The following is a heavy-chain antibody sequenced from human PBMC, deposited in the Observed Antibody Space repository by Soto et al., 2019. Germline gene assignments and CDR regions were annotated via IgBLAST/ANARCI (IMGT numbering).Heavy chain of an antibody. CDR2: IYYSGST. J-gene: IGHJ4*02. Sequence: SETLSLTCAVSGGSISSGGYSWSWIRQPPGKGLEWIGSIYYSGSTYYNPSLKSRVTISVDTSKNQFSLKLSSVTAADTAVYYCARVMTTVTTAWGNTYFDYWGQGTLVTVSS. V-gene: IGHV4-30-2*03. D-gene: IGHD4-17*01. CDR1: GGSISSGGYS. CDR3: ARVMTTVTTAWGNTYFDY.